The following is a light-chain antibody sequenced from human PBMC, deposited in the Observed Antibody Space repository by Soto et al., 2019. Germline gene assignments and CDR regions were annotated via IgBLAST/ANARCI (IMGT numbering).Light chain of an antibody. Sequence: DIQMTQSPATLSASVRDRVTITCRASQSICSWLAWYQQNPGKVPKLLIDDASSLESGVPSRFSGSGSGTEFTLTISSLQPDDFATYYCQQYNTYPWTFGQGTKV. CDR1: QSICSW. CDR3: QQYNTYPWT. V-gene: IGKV1-5*01. CDR2: DAS. J-gene: IGKJ1*01.